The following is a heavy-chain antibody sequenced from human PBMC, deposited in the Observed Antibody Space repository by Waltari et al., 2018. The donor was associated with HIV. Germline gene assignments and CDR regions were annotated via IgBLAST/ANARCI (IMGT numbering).Heavy chain of an antibody. CDR3: ARSRDYGSGKDYDMDV. V-gene: IGHV1-45*02. CDR1: GYTFTYRY. D-gene: IGHD3-10*01. Sequence: QMQLVQSGAEVKKTGSSVKVSCKASGYTFTYRYLHWVRQAPGQALERMVWITTFNGNTNYSQKFQDTVCITRDSSMSTAYMVLRSLRFEDAARYYCARSRDYGSGKDYDMDVWGQGTTVTVS. CDR2: ITTFNGNT. J-gene: IGHJ6*02.